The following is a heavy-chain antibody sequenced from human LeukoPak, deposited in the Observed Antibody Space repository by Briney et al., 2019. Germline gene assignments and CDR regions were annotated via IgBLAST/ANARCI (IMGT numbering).Heavy chain of an antibody. Sequence: PGPTLVKPTETLTLTCTFSGFSFSTSGVGVGWIRQPPGKALEWLALIYWDDDKRYSLSLESRLTITKDTSKNQVVLTMTNMDPVDTATYYCAHKGGGFDIWGQGTMDTVSS. J-gene: IGHJ3*02. CDR2: IYWDDDK. V-gene: IGHV2-5*02. D-gene: IGHD2-15*01. CDR1: GFSFSTSGVG. CDR3: AHKGGGFDI.